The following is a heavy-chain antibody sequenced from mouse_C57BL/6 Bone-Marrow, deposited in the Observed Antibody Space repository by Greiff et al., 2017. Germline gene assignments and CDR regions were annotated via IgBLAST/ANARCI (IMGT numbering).Heavy chain of an antibody. J-gene: IGHJ3*01. CDR1: GFTFSDYY. Sequence: EVQLVESEGGLVQPGSSMKLSCTASGFTFSDYYMAWVRQVPEKGLEWVANINYDGSSTYYLDSLKSRFIISRDNAKNILYLQMSSLKSEDTATYYCAREGDEYEGFAYWGQGTLVTVSA. CDR2: INYDGSST. CDR3: AREGDEYEGFAY. V-gene: IGHV5-16*01. D-gene: IGHD2-4*01.